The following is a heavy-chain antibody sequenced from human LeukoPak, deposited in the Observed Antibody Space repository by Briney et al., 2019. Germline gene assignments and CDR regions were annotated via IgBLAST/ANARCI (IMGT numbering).Heavy chain of an antibody. V-gene: IGHV3-15*01. CDR3: TTVEIYGSGGGDY. Sequence: GGSLRLSCAASGFTFSNAWMSWVRQAPGKGLEWVGRIKSKTDGGTTDHAAPVKGRFTISRDDSKNTLYLQMNSLKTEDTAVYYCTTVEIYGSGGGDYWGQGTLVTVSS. CDR2: IKSKTDGGTT. D-gene: IGHD3-10*01. J-gene: IGHJ4*02. CDR1: GFTFSNAW.